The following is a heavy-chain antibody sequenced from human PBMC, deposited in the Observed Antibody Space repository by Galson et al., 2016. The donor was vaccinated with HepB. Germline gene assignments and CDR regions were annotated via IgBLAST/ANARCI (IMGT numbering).Heavy chain of an antibody. CDR2: IKQDGSEK. D-gene: IGHD3-16*02. Sequence: LRLSCAASGFTFSSYWMSWVRQAPGKGLEWVANIKQDGSEKYYVDSVKGRFTISRDNAKNSLYLQMNSLRAEDTAVYYCARGMGVVLRVIADLCDYWGQGTLVTVSS. CDR3: ARGMGVVLRVIADLCDY. J-gene: IGHJ4*02. V-gene: IGHV3-7*03. CDR1: GFTFSSYW.